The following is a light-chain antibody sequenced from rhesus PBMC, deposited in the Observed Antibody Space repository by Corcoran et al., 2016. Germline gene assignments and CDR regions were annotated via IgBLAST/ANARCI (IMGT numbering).Light chain of an antibody. Sequence: DIQMTQSPSSLSASVGDRVTITCRASENVNNYLNWYQQKPGKAPKLLIYKASTLQSGVPSRFSGRGSGTNYTFTSSSRQPEDVATYYCQHGYGTPLTFGGGTKVEIK. CDR2: KAS. CDR3: QHGYGTPLT. V-gene: IGKV1-74*01. J-gene: IGKJ4*01. CDR1: ENVNNY.